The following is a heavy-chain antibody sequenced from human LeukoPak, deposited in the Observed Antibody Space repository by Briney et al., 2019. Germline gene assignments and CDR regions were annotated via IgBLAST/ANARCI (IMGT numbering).Heavy chain of an antibody. D-gene: IGHD3-3*01. J-gene: IGHJ4*02. Sequence: ASVKVSCKASGYTFTGYYMHWVRQAPGQGLEWMGWISAYNGNTNYAQKLQGRVTMTTDTSTSTAYMELRSLRSDDTAVYYCARGRTYYDFWSGYDYWGQGTLVTVSS. V-gene: IGHV1-18*04. CDR3: ARGRTYYDFWSGYDY. CDR1: GYTFTGYY. CDR2: ISAYNGNT.